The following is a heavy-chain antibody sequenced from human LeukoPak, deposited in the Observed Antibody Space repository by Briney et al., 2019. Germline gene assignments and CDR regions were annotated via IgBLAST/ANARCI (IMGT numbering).Heavy chain of an antibody. Sequence: GGSLRPSCAASGFTFSSYSMNWVRQAPGKGLEWVSYISSSSSTIYYADSVKGRFTISRDNAKNSLYLQMNSLRAEDTAVYYCARDVSSSWYDWFDPWGQGTLVTVSS. CDR2: ISSSSSTI. CDR3: ARDVSSSWYDWFDP. J-gene: IGHJ5*02. V-gene: IGHV3-48*04. D-gene: IGHD6-13*01. CDR1: GFTFSSYS.